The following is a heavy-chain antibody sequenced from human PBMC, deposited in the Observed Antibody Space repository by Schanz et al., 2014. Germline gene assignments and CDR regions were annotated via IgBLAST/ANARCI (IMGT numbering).Heavy chain of an antibody. CDR1: GFTFSSYG. J-gene: IGHJ1*01. V-gene: IGHV3-30*02. Sequence: QVQLVESGGGVVQPGGSLRLSCAASGFTFSSYGMHWVRQAPGKGLEWVAFIRYDGSNKYYADSVKGRFSISRDNSNTSLSLQLTRLRAEDTAVYYCAKGFFIAAAGPEYFQHWGQGTLVTVSS. CDR3: AKGFFIAAAGPEYFQH. D-gene: IGHD6-13*01. CDR2: IRYDGSNK.